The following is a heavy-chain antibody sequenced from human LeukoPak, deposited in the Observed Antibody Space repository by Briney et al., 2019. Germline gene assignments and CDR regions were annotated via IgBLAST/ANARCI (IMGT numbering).Heavy chain of an antibody. CDR2: MSYDEGNK. CDR1: GFTFSSYA. J-gene: IGHJ3*02. D-gene: IGHD6-13*01. V-gene: IGHV3-30*01. CDR3: ARVKGSSWPEWEDAFDI. Sequence: GGSPRLSCAVSGFTFSSYAMHWVRKAPGKGREWMAAMSYDEGNKYYADSVKGRFTISRDKSKNTLYLEMNSLRADDTAVYYCARVKGSSWPEWEDAFDIWGQGTMVTVSS.